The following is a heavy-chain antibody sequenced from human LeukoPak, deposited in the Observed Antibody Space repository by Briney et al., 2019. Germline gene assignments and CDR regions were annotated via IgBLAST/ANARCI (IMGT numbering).Heavy chain of an antibody. J-gene: IGHJ6*03. CDR1: GGSFSGYY. Sequence: PSETLSLTCAVYGGSFSGYYWSWIRQPPGKGLEWIGEINHSGSTNYNPSLKSRVTISVGTSKNQFSLKLSSVTAADTAVYYCASAPSNPLYYYYYMDVWGKGTTVTVSS. V-gene: IGHV4-34*01. CDR2: INHSGST. CDR3: ASAPSNPLYYYYYMDV.